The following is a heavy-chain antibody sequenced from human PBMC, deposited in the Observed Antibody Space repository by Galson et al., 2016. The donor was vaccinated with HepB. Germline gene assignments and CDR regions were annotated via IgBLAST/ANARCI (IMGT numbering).Heavy chain of an antibody. Sequence: SLRLSCAASGFTFSNVWMNWVRQAPGKGLEWVGRIRSKTAGGTTDYAAPVKGRFTVSRDYSKNTLFLQMSSLETDDTAVYYCATEVFGMPFNSDYWGQGTVVTVSS. V-gene: IGHV3-15*01. CDR2: IRSKTAGGTT. CDR3: ATEVFGMPFNSDY. D-gene: IGHD2-2*01. J-gene: IGHJ4*02. CDR1: GFTFSNVW.